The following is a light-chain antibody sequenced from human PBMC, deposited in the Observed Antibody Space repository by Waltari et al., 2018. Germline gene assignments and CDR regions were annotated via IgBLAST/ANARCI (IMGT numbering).Light chain of an antibody. CDR2: SNN. Sequence: QSVLTQPPSASGPPGQRVTIPCSGSSANIGRNTVTWYQQLPGTAPKRLIYSNNRRPSGVPDRFSGSKSGTSASLAISGLQSEDEADYYCAAWDDSLNGYVFGTGTKVTVL. CDR3: AAWDDSLNGYV. CDR1: SANIGRNT. V-gene: IGLV1-44*01. J-gene: IGLJ1*01.